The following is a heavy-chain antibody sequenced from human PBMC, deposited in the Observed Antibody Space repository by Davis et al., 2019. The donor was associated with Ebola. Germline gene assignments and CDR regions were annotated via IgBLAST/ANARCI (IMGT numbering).Heavy chain of an antibody. V-gene: IGHV3-74*01. CDR3: ARGFEPYAMDV. D-gene: IGHD3-16*01. CDR2: INSDGSTT. CDR1: GFTFSTYW. Sequence: HTGGSLRLSCAASGFTFSTYWMHWVRQAPGKGLVWVSRINSDGSTTTYADSVKGRFTISRDNAKNTLYLQMNSLRDEDTAVYYCARGFEPYAMDVWGQGTTVTVSS. J-gene: IGHJ6*02.